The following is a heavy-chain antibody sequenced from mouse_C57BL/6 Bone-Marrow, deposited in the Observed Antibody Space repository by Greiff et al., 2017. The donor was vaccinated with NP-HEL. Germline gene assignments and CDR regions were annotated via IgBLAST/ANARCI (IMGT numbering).Heavy chain of an antibody. CDR3: ARIYYGNYVPYFDY. V-gene: IGHV3-6*01. Sequence: EVQLQQSGPGLVKPSQSLSLTCSVTGYSITSGYYWNWIRQFPGNKLEWMGYISYDGSNNYNPSLKNRISITRDTSKNQFFLKLNSVTTEDTATYYCARIYYGNYVPYFDYWGQGTTLTVSS. CDR1: GYSITSGYY. D-gene: IGHD2-1*01. CDR2: ISYDGSN. J-gene: IGHJ2*01.